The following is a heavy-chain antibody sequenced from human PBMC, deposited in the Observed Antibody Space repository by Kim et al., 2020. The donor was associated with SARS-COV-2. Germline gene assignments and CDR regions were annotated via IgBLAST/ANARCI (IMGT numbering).Heavy chain of an antibody. J-gene: IGHJ3*02. D-gene: IGHD5-18*01. V-gene: IGHV3-30*02. CDR3: AKGYSYGYRDAFDI. Sequence: ADSGKGRFTISIDNSKNTLYLQMNSLRAEDTAVYYCAKGYSYGYRDAFDIWGQGTMVTVSS.